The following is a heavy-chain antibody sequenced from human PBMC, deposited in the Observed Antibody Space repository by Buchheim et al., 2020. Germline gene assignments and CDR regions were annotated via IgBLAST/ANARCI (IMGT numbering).Heavy chain of an antibody. CDR1: GDSTSNNDYY. CDR2: ILASGSI. J-gene: IGHJ5*02. D-gene: IGHD5-12*01. CDR3: TRQKVAPTNWFDP. Sequence: QVQLQESGPGLVRPSETLSLTCNVSGDSTSNNDYYWGWIRQPPGKGLEYIGGILASGSIRYNPSLESRVTISADASKNQVSLELRSVTAADTAVYYCTRQKVAPTNWFDPWGLGTL. V-gene: IGHV4-39*01.